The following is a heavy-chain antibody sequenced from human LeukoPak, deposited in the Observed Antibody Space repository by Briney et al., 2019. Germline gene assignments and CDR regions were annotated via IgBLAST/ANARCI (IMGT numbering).Heavy chain of an antibody. J-gene: IGHJ6*03. V-gene: IGHV3-9*01. CDR1: GVSFGGFA. Sequence: GRSLRLSCAASGVSFGGFAMRGVRQAPGKGLEWVSGISWNSGTIGYADSVKGRFTISRDNAKNSLYLQMNSLRAEDTALYYCEKDLATVTMYYMDVWGKGTTVTVSS. CDR3: EKDLATVTMYYMDV. CDR2: ISWNSGTI. D-gene: IGHD3-3*01.